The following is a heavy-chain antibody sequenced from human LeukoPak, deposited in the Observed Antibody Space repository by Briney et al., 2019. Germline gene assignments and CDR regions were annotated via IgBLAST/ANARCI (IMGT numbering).Heavy chain of an antibody. D-gene: IGHD3-3*01. CDR1: GGSSSNYF. CDR3: ARLERVLGYFDY. CDR2: INHSGGT. J-gene: IGHJ4*02. Sequence: SETLSLTCAVYGGSSSNYFWSWIRQPPGKGLEWIGEINHSGGTDYNPSLKSRVTISVDTSKNQFSLKLSSVTAADTAVYYCARLERVLGYFDYWGQGTLVTVSS. V-gene: IGHV4-34*01.